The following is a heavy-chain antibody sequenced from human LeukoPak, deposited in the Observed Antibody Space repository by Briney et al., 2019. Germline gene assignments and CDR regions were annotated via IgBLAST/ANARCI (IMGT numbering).Heavy chain of an antibody. CDR3: ARDGYNSHFDY. J-gene: IGHJ4*02. CDR1: GFTFGSYD. Sequence: GGSLRLSCAASGFTFGSYDMSWVRQAPGKGLEWVSGINWNGGSTGYADSVKGRFTISRDNAKNSLYLQMNSLRAEDTAVYYCARDGYNSHFDYWGQGTLVTVSS. V-gene: IGHV3-20*04. CDR2: INWNGGST. D-gene: IGHD5-24*01.